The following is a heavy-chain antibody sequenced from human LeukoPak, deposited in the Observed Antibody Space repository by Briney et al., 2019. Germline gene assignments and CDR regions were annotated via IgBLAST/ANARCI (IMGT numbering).Heavy chain of an antibody. CDR1: GGSFSGYY. J-gene: IGHJ6*03. Sequence: SETLSLTCAVYGGSFSGYYWSWIRQPPGKGLEWIGEINHSGSTNYNPSLKSRVTISVDTSKNQFSLKLSSVTAADTAVYYCARSSWYTQYYYYYYMDVWGKGTTVTVSS. CDR2: INHSGST. V-gene: IGHV4-34*01. CDR3: ARSSWYTQYYYYYYMDV. D-gene: IGHD6-13*01.